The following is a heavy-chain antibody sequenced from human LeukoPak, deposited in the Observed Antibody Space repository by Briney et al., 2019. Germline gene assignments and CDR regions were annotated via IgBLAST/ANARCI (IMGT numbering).Heavy chain of an antibody. Sequence: SQTLSLTCVISGDGVSSNSAAWNWIRQSPSRGLEWLGRTYYRSKWFSDYTVSMRSRVTINPDTSKNQFSLQLNSLTPEDTAVYYCARTYCDSGGYHVSTDYWGQGTLVTGSS. J-gene: IGHJ4*02. V-gene: IGHV6-1*01. D-gene: IGHD3-22*01. CDR2: TYYRSKWFS. CDR3: ARTYCDSGGYHVSTDY. CDR1: GDGVSSNSAA.